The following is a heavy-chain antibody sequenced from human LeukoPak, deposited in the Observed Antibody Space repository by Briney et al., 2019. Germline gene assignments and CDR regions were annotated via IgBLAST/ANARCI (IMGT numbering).Heavy chain of an antibody. Sequence: GGSLRLSCAASGVTFSSYSMNWVRQAPGKGLGWVSSISSNSSYIYYSDSVKGRFTISRDNSKNTLHLQMSSLRAEDTAVYYCAKDGRSSTPGYWGQGTLVTVSS. V-gene: IGHV3-21*04. CDR2: ISSNSSYI. J-gene: IGHJ4*02. D-gene: IGHD2-2*01. CDR3: AKDGRSSTPGY. CDR1: GVTFSSYS.